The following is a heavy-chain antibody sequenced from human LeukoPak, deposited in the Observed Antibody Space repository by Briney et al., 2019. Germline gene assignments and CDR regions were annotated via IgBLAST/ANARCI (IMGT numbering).Heavy chain of an antibody. V-gene: IGHV3-9*01. CDR1: GFTFSSYA. CDR3: AKDAFSGSYSLFDY. J-gene: IGHJ4*02. D-gene: IGHD1-26*01. Sequence: SLRLSCAASGFTFSSYAMHWVRQAPGKGLEWVSGISWNSGSIGYADSVKGRFTISRDNAKNSLYLQMNSLRAEDTALYYCAKDAFSGSYSLFDYWGQGTLVTVSS. CDR2: ISWNSGSI.